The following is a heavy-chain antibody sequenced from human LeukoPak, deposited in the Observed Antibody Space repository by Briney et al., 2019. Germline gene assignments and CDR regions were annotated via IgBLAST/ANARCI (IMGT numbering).Heavy chain of an antibody. V-gene: IGHV3-53*01. CDR3: ARGRVGGPRLDP. J-gene: IGHJ5*02. CDR1: GFSVNDYY. D-gene: IGHD3-16*01. Sequence: GESLTLSCAASGFSVNDYYMSWIRQAPGKGLEWVSVIYSGGNTYYADSVRGRFSISRDSPKNTLYLQMNSLRVEDTAVYYCARGRVGGPRLDPWGQGTLVTVSS. CDR2: IYSGGNT.